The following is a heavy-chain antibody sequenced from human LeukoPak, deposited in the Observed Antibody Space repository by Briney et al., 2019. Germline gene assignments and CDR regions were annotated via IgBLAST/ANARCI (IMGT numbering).Heavy chain of an antibody. D-gene: IGHD3-3*01. CDR1: GFTFSSYC. Sequence: PGGSLRLSCAASGFTFSSYCMSWVRQAPGKGLEWVANIKQDGSEKYYVDSVKGRFTISRDNAKNSLYLQMNSLRAEDTAVYYCARDTYDFWSGYPNGYYFDYWGQGTLVTVSS. J-gene: IGHJ4*02. CDR3: ARDTYDFWSGYPNGYYFDY. V-gene: IGHV3-7*01. CDR2: IKQDGSEK.